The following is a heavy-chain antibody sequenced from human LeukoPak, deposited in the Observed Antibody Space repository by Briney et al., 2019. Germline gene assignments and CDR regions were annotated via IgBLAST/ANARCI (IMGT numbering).Heavy chain of an antibody. V-gene: IGHV3-23*01. CDR2: ISGGGGST. CDR1: GFTFSSYA. CDR3: ARGPDSSGGFDY. J-gene: IGHJ4*02. Sequence: GGSLRLSCSASGFTFSSYAMHWVRQAPGKGLEWVSAISGGGGSTYYADSVKGRFTISRDNSKNTLYLQMNSLRAEDTAVYYCARGPDSSGGFDYWGQGTLVTVSS. D-gene: IGHD6-19*01.